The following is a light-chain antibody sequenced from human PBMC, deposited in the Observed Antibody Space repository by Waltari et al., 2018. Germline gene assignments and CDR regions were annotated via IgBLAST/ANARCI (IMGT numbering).Light chain of an antibody. CDR2: DVT. Sequence: QSALTQPRSVSGSPGQSVTISCTGTSGDVGVYDYVSWYQQHPGEAPKLIIFDVTKRPSGVPDRFSGSKSGNTASLTISGLQAEDEADYYCYSYAGTYALWVFGGGTKLTVL. CDR3: YSYAGTYALWV. J-gene: IGLJ3*02. CDR1: SGDVGVYDY. V-gene: IGLV2-11*01.